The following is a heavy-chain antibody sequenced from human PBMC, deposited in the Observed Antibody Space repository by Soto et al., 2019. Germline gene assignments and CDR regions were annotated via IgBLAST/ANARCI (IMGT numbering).Heavy chain of an antibody. CDR3: ARRFSNYWYFDL. Sequence: QVQLQESGPGLVKPSETLSLTCTVSGGSISNYYWSWIRQPPGKGLEWIAYIYYTGSTNYNPSLKSGVIISVDTSKNQFALKLSSVTAADTAVYYCARRFSNYWYFDLWGRGTLVTVSS. J-gene: IGHJ2*01. V-gene: IGHV4-59*08. CDR2: IYYTGST. CDR1: GGSISNYY.